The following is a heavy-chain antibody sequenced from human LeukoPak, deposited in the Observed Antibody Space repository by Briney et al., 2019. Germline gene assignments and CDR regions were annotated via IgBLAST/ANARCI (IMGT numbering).Heavy chain of an antibody. J-gene: IGHJ5*02. CDR1: GFTFSSYS. D-gene: IGHD3-10*01. Sequence: PGGSLRLSCAASGFTFSSYSMNWVRQAPGKGLEWVSAISGSGGSTYYADSVKGRFTISRDNSKNTLYLQMNSLRAEDTAVYYCAKAHLLWFGSIEPWGQGTLVTVSS. V-gene: IGHV3-23*01. CDR2: ISGSGGST. CDR3: AKAHLLWFGSIEP.